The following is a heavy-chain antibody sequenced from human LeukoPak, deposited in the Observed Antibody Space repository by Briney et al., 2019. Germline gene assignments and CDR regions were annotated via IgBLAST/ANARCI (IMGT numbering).Heavy chain of an antibody. D-gene: IGHD2-21*02. V-gene: IGHV5-51*01. CDR3: AIPPGYCGNDCSFDH. J-gene: IGHJ4*02. CDR2: IYPGDYET. CDR1: GYSFSNYW. Sequence: GESLKISREGSGYSFSNYWIGWVRLMPGKGLEWMGIIYPGDYETRYSPSFQGLVTISVDKSISTAYLQWSSLKASDTAMYYCAIPPGYCGNDCSFDHWGQGTLVTVSS.